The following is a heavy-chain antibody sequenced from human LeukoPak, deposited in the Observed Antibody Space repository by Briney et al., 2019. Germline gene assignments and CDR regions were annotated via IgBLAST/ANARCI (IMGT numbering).Heavy chain of an antibody. J-gene: IGHJ4*02. Sequence: GGSLRLSCAASGFTFSSYAMSWVRQAPGKGLEWVSAISGSAGSTYYADSVKGRFTISRDNSKNTLYLQMNSLRAEDTAVYYCAKGPYIVVVPAAMTAVGWGQGTLVTVSS. V-gene: IGHV3-23*01. D-gene: IGHD2-2*01. CDR3: AKGPYIVVVPAAMTAVG. CDR1: GFTFSSYA. CDR2: ISGSAGST.